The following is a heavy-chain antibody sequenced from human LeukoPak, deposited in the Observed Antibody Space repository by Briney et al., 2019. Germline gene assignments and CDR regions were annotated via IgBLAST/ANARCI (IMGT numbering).Heavy chain of an antibody. CDR1: ADSFSSPY. CDR2: ISYIGST. V-gene: IGHV4-59*11. D-gene: IGHD4-17*01. CDR3: ARDLVTVTTGFDI. J-gene: IGHJ3*02. Sequence: SETLSSTCAVFADSFSSPYSTWIRQPPGQGRGWSGYISYIGSTNYNPTPKSQVTSSIDPSKNQSALKLASVTAADTAVYYCARDLVTVTTGFDIWGQGTMVSVSS.